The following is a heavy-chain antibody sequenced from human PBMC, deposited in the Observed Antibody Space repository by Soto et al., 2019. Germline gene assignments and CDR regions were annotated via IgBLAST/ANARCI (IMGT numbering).Heavy chain of an antibody. Sequence: VASVKVSCKASGGTFSSYAISWVRQAPGQGLEWMGGIIPIFGTANYAQKFQGRVTITADESTSTAYMELSSLRSEDTAVYYCARGDPHIRPGGIAAAGTYYYYGMDVWGQGTTVTVSS. CDR1: GGTFSSYA. D-gene: IGHD6-13*01. V-gene: IGHV1-69*13. J-gene: IGHJ6*02. CDR2: IIPIFGTA. CDR3: ARGDPHIRPGGIAAAGTYYYYGMDV.